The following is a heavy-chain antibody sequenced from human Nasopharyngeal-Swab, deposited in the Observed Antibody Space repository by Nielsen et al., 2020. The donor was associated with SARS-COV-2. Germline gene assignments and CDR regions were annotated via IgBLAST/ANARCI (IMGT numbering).Heavy chain of an antibody. Sequence: GESLKISCAASGFSFSSYWMTWVRQAPGKGLEWVANLNKDGSETYYVDSVKGRFTISRDNAKNSLFLQMNTLRGEDTAVYYCARDLPENNYYGMDVWGQGTTVTVSS. V-gene: IGHV3-7*01. CDR2: LNKDGSET. J-gene: IGHJ6*02. CDR3: ARDLPENNYYGMDV. D-gene: IGHD2/OR15-2a*01. CDR1: GFSFSSYW.